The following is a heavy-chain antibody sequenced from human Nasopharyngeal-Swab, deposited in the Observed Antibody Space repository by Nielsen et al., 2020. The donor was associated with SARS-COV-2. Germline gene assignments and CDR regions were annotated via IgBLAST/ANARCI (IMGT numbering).Heavy chain of an antibody. D-gene: IGHD6-19*01. CDR2: IWYDGSNK. Sequence: GGSLRLSCAASGFTFSSYGMHWVRQAPGKGLEWVAVIWYDGSNKYYADSVKGRFTISRDNSKNTLYLQMNRLRSEDTAVYYCARVPAVAASRIDYWGQGTLVTVSS. CDR1: GFTFSSYG. CDR3: ARVPAVAASRIDY. J-gene: IGHJ4*02. V-gene: IGHV3-33*01.